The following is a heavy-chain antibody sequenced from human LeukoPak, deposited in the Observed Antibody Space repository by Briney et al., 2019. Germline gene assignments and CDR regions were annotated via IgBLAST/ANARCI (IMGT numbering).Heavy chain of an antibody. Sequence: GGSLRLSCAASGFTFSSYWMSWVRQAPGKGLEWVANIKQDGSQKNYVESVKGRFTISRDNAKNSVYLQMNSLRVEDTATYYCVYADYADYWGQGTQVTVSS. CDR1: GFTFSSYW. D-gene: IGHD2-8*01. CDR3: VYADYADY. V-gene: IGHV3-7*01. CDR2: IKQDGSQK. J-gene: IGHJ4*02.